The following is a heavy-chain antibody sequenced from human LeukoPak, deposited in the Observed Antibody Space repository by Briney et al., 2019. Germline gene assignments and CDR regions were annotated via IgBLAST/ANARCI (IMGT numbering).Heavy chain of an antibody. CDR1: GYTFTGYY. Sequence: ASVKVSCKASGYTFTGYYMHWVRQAPGQGLEWMGWINPNSGGTNYAQKFQGRVTMTGDTSISTAYMELSRLRSDDTAVYYCARTRYGSGSYYYDYWGQGTLVTVSS. CDR2: INPNSGGT. J-gene: IGHJ4*02. CDR3: ARTRYGSGSYYYDY. V-gene: IGHV1-2*02. D-gene: IGHD3-10*01.